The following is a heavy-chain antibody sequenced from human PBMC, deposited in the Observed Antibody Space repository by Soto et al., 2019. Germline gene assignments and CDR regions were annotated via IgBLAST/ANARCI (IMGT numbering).Heavy chain of an antibody. CDR2: IYYSGST. V-gene: IGHV4-30-4*01. Sequence: QVQLQESGPGLVKPSQTLSLTCTVSGGSITSGDYYWNGIRQPPGKGLEWIGYIYYSGSTYYNSSLKSRVIISVDTSKNQFSLKLSSVTAADTAVYYCARVVSDAFDIWGQGTMVTFSS. D-gene: IGHD1-26*01. CDR3: ARVVSDAFDI. J-gene: IGHJ3*02. CDR1: GGSITSGDYY.